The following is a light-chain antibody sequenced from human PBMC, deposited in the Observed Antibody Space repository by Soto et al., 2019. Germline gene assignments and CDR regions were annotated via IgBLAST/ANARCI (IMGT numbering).Light chain of an antibody. CDR1: SSDTGDYNY. Sequence: QSALTPPPSASGSPGQSVTISCSGTSSDTGDYNYVSWYQQHPGKAPKLMIYEVSRRPSGVPDRYSGSKTGNTASLTISELQAEDEADYYCSSYAGSDNYVFGRGTKVTV. CDR3: SSYAGSDNYV. CDR2: EVS. V-gene: IGLV2-8*01. J-gene: IGLJ1*01.